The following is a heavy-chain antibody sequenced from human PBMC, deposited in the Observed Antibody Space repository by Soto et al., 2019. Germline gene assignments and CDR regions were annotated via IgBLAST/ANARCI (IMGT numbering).Heavy chain of an antibody. CDR2: INPKNGAT. CDR1: GYSFTGYS. V-gene: IGHV1-2*04. CDR3: ARERSIAAAGNFDY. Sequence: ASGKVSCKASGYSFTGYSMHWVRQAPGQGLEWMGWINPKNGATNYARKFQGWVTMIRDTSTSTAYMELRSLRSDDTAVYYCARERSIAAAGNFDYWGQGTLVTVSS. J-gene: IGHJ4*02. D-gene: IGHD6-13*01.